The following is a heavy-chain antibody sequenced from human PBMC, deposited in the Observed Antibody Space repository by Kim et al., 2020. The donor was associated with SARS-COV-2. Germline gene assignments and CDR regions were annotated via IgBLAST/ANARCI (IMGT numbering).Heavy chain of an antibody. CDR1: GFTFNNYA. CDR2: IRSSGDTT. V-gene: IGHV3-23*01. J-gene: IGHJ4*02. CDR3: AKDKGISSGWPVFDY. Sequence: GGSLRLSYLVSGFTFNNYAMNWVRQAPGQGLEWVSLIRSSGDTTYYADAVKGRFTISRDNSKNTLYLQMNSLRAEDTAIYYCAKDKGISSGWPVFDYWGQGSLVTVSS. D-gene: IGHD6-19*01.